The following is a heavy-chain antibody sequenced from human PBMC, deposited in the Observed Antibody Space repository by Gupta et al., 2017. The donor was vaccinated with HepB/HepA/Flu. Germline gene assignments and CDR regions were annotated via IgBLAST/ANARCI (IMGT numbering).Heavy chain of an antibody. D-gene: IGHD3-10*01. Sequence: QVQLQESGPGLVRPSETQSLTCNVSGGSISGYYWSWIRQPPGKGLEWIGHIYSSGTTNYNPSLKSRVTISVDTSKNQFFLKLSSVTAADTAVYYCARDPSRGGDMDVWGKGTTVTVSS. CDR3: ARDPSRGGDMDV. CDR2: IYSSGTT. V-gene: IGHV4-59*01. CDR1: GGSISGYY. J-gene: IGHJ6*03.